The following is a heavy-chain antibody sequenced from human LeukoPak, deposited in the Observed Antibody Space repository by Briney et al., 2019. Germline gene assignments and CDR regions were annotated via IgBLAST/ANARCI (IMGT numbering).Heavy chain of an antibody. D-gene: IGHD6-6*01. Sequence: GGSLRLSCAASGFTFSSYAMSWVRQAPGKGLEWVSAISGSGDNTYYADSVKGRFTISRDNSKNTLYLQMNSLRAEDTAVYYCARRVGQLGGVFHYWGQGTLVTVSS. CDR2: ISGSGDNT. CDR3: ARRVGQLGGVFHY. J-gene: IGHJ4*02. V-gene: IGHV3-23*01. CDR1: GFTFSSYA.